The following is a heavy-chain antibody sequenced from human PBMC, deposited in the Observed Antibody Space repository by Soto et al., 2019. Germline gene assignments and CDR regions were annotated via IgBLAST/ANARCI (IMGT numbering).Heavy chain of an antibody. J-gene: IGHJ4*02. D-gene: IGHD2-8*02. CDR1: GYTFSNYA. V-gene: IGHV1-18*01. CDR2: INTGSGYT. CDR3: ARDRVYTGGSDADY. Sequence: QVHLVQSGAEVKKPGSSVRVSCKTSGYTFSNYAISWLRQAPGQGLEWMGWINTGSGYTNYAHDRVTMTKDASTSTAYLEVTSRRSDDTAIYYCARDRVYTGGSDADYWGQGTQVTVSS.